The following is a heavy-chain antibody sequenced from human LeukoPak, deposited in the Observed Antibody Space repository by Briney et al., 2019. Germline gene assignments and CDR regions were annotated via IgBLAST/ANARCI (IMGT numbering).Heavy chain of an antibody. CDR3: ARKGSGFWGPRV. V-gene: IGHV1-46*01. J-gene: IGHJ4*02. CDR1: GYTFTINY. D-gene: IGHD3-16*01. Sequence: ASVKVSCKASGYTFTINYIHWVRQAPGQGLEWMGMIYPRDGSTSYAQKFQGRVTMTRDTSISTAYMELSRLRSDDTAVYYCARKGSGFWGPRVWGQGTLVTVSP. CDR2: IYPRDGST.